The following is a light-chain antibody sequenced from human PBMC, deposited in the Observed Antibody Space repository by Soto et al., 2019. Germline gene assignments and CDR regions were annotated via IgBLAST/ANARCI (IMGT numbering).Light chain of an antibody. CDR2: GAS. J-gene: IGKJ2*01. CDR3: QQFNDWPRT. Sequence: EIVMTQSPGTLSVSPGERATLSCRASQSVSSNLAWYQQKPGQAPRLLIYGASTRATGIPARFSGSGSGTEFTLTISSLQSEDFAVYSCQQFNDWPRTFGLGTKLEI. V-gene: IGKV3-15*01. CDR1: QSVSSN.